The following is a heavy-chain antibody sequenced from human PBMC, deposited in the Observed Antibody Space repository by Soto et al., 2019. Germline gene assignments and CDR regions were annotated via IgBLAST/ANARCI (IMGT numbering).Heavy chain of an antibody. CDR2: IYHSGST. V-gene: IGHV4-30-2*01. CDR3: ARGMTTVTALDY. Sequence: QLQLQESGSGLVKPSQTLSLTCAVSGGSISSGGYSCSWIRQPPGKGWEWIRYIYHSGSTYYNPSLTSRVTISVDRSKNQFSLKLSSVTDADTAVSYCARGMTTVTALDYWGQGTLVTVSS. J-gene: IGHJ4*02. D-gene: IGHD4-4*01. CDR1: GGSISSGGYS.